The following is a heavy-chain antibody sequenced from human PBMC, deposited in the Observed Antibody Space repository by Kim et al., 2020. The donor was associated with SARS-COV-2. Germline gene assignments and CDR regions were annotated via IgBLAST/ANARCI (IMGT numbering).Heavy chain of an antibody. CDR1: GFTFSSYG. D-gene: IGHD5-18*01. J-gene: IGHJ4*02. V-gene: IGHV3-30*18. Sequence: GGSLRLSCAASGFTFSSYGMHWVRQAPGKGLEWVAVISYDGSNKYYADSVKGRFTISRDNSKNTLYLQMNSLRADDTAVYYCAKDRRPAMASPFDYWGQGTLVTVSS. CDR2: ISYDGSNK. CDR3: AKDRRPAMASPFDY.